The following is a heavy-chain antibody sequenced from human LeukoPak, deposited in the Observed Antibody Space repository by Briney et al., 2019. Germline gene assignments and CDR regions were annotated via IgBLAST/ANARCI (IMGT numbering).Heavy chain of an antibody. J-gene: IGHJ4*02. V-gene: IGHV3-30*18. Sequence: RRCLRLSCVASGLTFRRNAMHSVRQAPHKGLEWVALISYDGSSESYADYVKGRFTISRDNCKNSLYLQMNSLRAEDTAVYYCAKSLPAARYYFDRWGQGSLVTVS. D-gene: IGHD6-6*01. CDR1: GLTFRRNA. CDR2: ISYDGSSE. CDR3: AKSLPAARYYFDR.